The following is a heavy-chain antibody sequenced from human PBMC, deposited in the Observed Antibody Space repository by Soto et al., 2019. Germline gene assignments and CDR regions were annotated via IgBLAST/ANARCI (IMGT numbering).Heavy chain of an antibody. CDR2: IYYSGST. D-gene: IGHD1-1*01. Sequence: QVQLQESGPGLVKPSQTLSLTCTVSGGSISSGGYYWSWIRQHPGKGLEWIGYIYYSGSTYYNPSLKRRVTISVDTSKNQFSLKLSSVTAADTAVYYCARGGTGTTGYNWFDPWGQGTLVTVSS. CDR3: ARGGTGTTGYNWFDP. CDR1: GGSISSGGYY. J-gene: IGHJ5*02. V-gene: IGHV4-31*03.